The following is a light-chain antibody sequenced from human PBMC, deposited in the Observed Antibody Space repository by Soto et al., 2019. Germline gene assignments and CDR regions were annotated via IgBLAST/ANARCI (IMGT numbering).Light chain of an antibody. V-gene: IGLV2-14*01. CDR3: SSYTSSSTVV. CDR1: SSDVGSYNY. CDR2: DVR. J-gene: IGLJ2*01. Sequence: QSALTQPASVSGSPGQSITISCTGTSSDVGSYNYVSWYQQHPGKAPKLLISDVRNRPSGVSSRFSGSRSGNTASLSISGLQAEDEADYYCSSYTSSSTVVFGSGTKLTVL.